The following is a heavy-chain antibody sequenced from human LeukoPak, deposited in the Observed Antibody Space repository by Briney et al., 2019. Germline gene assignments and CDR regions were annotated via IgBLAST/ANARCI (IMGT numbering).Heavy chain of an antibody. CDR3: ARYDSRGSASTRFDY. CDR1: GYSLGKNYY. CDR2: IYGTGST. Sequence: SETLSLTCAVSGYSLGKNYYWGWIRQPPGKGLEGIGRIYGTGSTSYNPSLMDRVTMSVDTSKNHFSLKLTSVTAADTAVYYCARYDSRGSASTRFDYWGQGILVTISS. V-gene: IGHV4-38-2*01. D-gene: IGHD3-16*01. J-gene: IGHJ4*02.